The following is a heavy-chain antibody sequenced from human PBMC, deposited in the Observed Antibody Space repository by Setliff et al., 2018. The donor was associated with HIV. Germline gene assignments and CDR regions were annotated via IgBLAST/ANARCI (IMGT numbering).Heavy chain of an antibody. CDR1: GGTFSTYV. Sequence: SVKVPCKTSGGTFSTYVITWVRQAPGQGLEWMGGMLPILGMGDFAQKFQGRVTITADASTRTAYMELSSLTSDDTAVYYCAGSAHSYSYMGYYYHTMDVWGQGTTVTVSS. V-gene: IGHV1-69*10. J-gene: IGHJ6*02. CDR2: MLPILGMG. CDR3: AGSAHSYSYMGYYYHTMDV. D-gene: IGHD4-4*01.